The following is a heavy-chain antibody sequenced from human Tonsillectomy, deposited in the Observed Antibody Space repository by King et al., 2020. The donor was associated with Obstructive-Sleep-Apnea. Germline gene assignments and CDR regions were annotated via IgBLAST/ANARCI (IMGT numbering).Heavy chain of an antibody. CDR3: AGFSYYGSGTTFDI. Sequence: VQLVESGGGLVKPGGSLRLSCAASGFTYSDYYMSWIRQAPGKGLEWVSYISSSGSTIYYADSVKGRFTISRDNAKNSLYLQMNSLRAADTAVYYCAGFSYYGSGTTFDIWGQGTTVTVSS. J-gene: IGHJ3*02. V-gene: IGHV3-11*01. D-gene: IGHD3-10*01. CDR1: GFTYSDYY. CDR2: ISSSGSTI.